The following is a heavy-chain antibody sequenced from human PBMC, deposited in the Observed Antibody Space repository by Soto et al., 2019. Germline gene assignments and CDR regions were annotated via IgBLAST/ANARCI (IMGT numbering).Heavy chain of an antibody. V-gene: IGHV3-21*01. CDR3: AGDCSSTSCHGDYYYGMDV. CDR1: GFTFSSYS. D-gene: IGHD2-2*01. Sequence: GSLRLSCAASGFTFSSYSMNWVRQAPGKGLEWVSSISSSSSYIYYADSVKGRFTISRDNAKNSLYLQMNSLRAEDTAVYYCAGDCSSTSCHGDYYYGMDVWGQGTTVTVS. J-gene: IGHJ6*02. CDR2: ISSSSSYI.